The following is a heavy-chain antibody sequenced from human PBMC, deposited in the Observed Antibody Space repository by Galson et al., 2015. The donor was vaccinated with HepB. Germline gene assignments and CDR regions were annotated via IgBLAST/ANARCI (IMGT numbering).Heavy chain of an antibody. J-gene: IGHJ4*02. V-gene: IGHV3-30*03. Sequence: SLRLSCAASGFTFSSYGMHWVRQAPGKGLEWVAVISYDGSNKYYADSVKGRFTISRDNSKNTLYLQMNSLRAEDTAVYYCAALEIAAADRPTPIGGDYWGQGTLVTVSS. CDR1: GFTFSSYG. CDR2: ISYDGSNK. D-gene: IGHD6-13*01. CDR3: AALEIAAADRPTPIGGDY.